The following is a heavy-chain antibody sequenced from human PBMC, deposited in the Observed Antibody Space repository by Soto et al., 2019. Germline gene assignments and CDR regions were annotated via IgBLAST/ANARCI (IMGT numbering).Heavy chain of an antibody. CDR1: GGSISSYY. CDR3: ARSPTNSGYDFDYFDY. Sequence: TSETLSLTCTVSGGSISSYYWSWIRQPPGKGLEWIGYIYYSGSTNYNPSLKSRVTISVDTSKNQFSLKLSSVTAADTAVYYCARSPTNSGYDFDYFDYWGQGTLVTVSS. J-gene: IGHJ4*02. V-gene: IGHV4-59*08. CDR2: IYYSGST. D-gene: IGHD5-12*01.